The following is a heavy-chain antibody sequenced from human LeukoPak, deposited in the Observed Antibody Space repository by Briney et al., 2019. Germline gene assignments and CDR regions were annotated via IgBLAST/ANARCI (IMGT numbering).Heavy chain of an antibody. Sequence: PSETLSLTCAVSGGGIISSNWWSWVRQPPGKGLEWIGEIYHSGSTNYNPSLKSRVTISVDTSKNQFSLKLSSVTAADTAVYYCAGTYSSSWPYYGMDVWGQGTTVTVSS. CDR2: IYHSGST. V-gene: IGHV4-4*02. CDR3: AGTYSSSWPYYGMDV. D-gene: IGHD6-13*01. CDR1: GGGIISSNW. J-gene: IGHJ6*02.